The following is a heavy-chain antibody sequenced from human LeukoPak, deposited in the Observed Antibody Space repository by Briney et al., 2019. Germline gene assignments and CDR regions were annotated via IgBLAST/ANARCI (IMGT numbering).Heavy chain of an antibody. CDR2: IYYSGST. CDR3: ARDDNWNRYYFDY. D-gene: IGHD1-20*01. V-gene: IGHV4-39*07. CDR1: GGSISSSSYY. Sequence: SETLSLTCTVSGGSISSSSYYWGWIRQPPGKGLEWIGSIYYSGSTYYNPSLKSRVTISVDTSKNQFSLKLSSVTAADTAVYYCARDDNWNRYYFDYWGQGTLVTVSS. J-gene: IGHJ4*02.